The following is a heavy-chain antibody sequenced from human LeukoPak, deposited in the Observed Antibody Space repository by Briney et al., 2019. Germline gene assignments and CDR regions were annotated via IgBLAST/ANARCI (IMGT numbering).Heavy chain of an antibody. J-gene: IGHJ4*01. CDR1: GYTFTNNY. D-gene: IGHD5-18*01. CDR2: IHPSGSST. V-gene: IGHV1-46*01. CDR3: ARMDMDPAMVTNYLDH. Sequence: GASVKISCKASGYTFTNNYMHWVRQAPGQGLEWMGVIHPSGSSTNYAQKFQGRVTMTKDTSASTVYIELSSLRSDDTAVYYCARMDMDPAMVTNYLDHWGQGTLVTVSS.